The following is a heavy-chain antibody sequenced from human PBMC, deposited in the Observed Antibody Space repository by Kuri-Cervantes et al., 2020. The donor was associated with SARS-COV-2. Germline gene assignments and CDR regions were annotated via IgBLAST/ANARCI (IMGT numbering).Heavy chain of an antibody. D-gene: IGHD2-15*01. J-gene: IGHJ3*02. V-gene: IGHV3-21*01. Sequence: ETLSLTCAASGFTFSSYSMNWVRQAPGKGLEWVSSISSSSSYIYYADSVKGRFTISRDNAKNSLYLQMNSLRAEDTAVYYCARDTGKGYCSGGRCQDAYDIWGQGTTVTVSS. CDR2: ISSSSSYI. CDR3: ARDTGKGYCSGGRCQDAYDI. CDR1: GFTFSSYS.